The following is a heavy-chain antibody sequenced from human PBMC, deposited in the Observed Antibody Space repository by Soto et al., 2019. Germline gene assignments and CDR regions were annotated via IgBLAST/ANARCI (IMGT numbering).Heavy chain of an antibody. J-gene: IGHJ4*02. CDR3: VKDGKWDFLQGYPFDH. Sequence: GGSLRLSCAASGLNFDDYAMHWVRQVPWKGLEWVSGITWNGDNVDYADSVKGRFTISRDNAKSTLYLQMNSLRVEDTALYYCVKDGKWDFLQGYPFDHWGQGTLVTVSS. D-gene: IGHD1-26*01. V-gene: IGHV3-9*01. CDR1: GLNFDDYA. CDR2: ITWNGDNV.